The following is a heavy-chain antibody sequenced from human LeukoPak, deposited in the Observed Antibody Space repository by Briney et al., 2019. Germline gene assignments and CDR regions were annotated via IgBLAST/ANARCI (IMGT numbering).Heavy chain of an antibody. CDR1: GFTFSSYW. CDR3: TRETVVVATASLGY. J-gene: IGHJ4*02. V-gene: IGHV3-74*01. D-gene: IGHD2-2*01. Sequence: GSLSLSCAASGFTFSSYWTHWVRQAPGKGLVWVSRINSDGSTINYADSVKGRFTISRDNAKNTRYLQMDSLRADHTAVYYCTRETVVVATASLGYWGLGTLVTVSS. CDR2: INSDGSTI.